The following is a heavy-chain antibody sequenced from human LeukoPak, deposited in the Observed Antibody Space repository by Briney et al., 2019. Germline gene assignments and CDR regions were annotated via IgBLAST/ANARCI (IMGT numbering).Heavy chain of an antibody. Sequence: GGPLRLSCAASGFTFSSYAMSWVRQAPGKGLEWVSAISGSGGSTYYADSVKGRFTISRDNSKNTLYLQMNSLRAEDTAVYYCAKDPSPYYYDSSGYYARNYFDYWGQGTLVTVSS. D-gene: IGHD3-22*01. V-gene: IGHV3-23*01. CDR1: GFTFSSYA. CDR2: ISGSGGST. CDR3: AKDPSPYYYDSSGYYARNYFDY. J-gene: IGHJ4*02.